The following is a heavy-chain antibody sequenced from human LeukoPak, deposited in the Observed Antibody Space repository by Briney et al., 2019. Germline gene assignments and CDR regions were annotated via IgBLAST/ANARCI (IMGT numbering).Heavy chain of an antibody. V-gene: IGHV4-31*03. Sequence: SQTLSLTCTVSGGSISSGGYYWSWIRPHPGKGLEWIGYIYYSGSTYYNPSFKSRVTISVDTSKNQFSLNLSSVTAADTAVYYCARAPATVVEFDCWSQGTLVTVSS. CDR2: IYYSGST. CDR3: ARAPATVVEFDC. J-gene: IGHJ4*02. D-gene: IGHD4-23*01. CDR1: GGSISSGGYY.